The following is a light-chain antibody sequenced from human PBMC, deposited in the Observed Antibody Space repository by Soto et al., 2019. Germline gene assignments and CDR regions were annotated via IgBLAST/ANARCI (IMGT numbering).Light chain of an antibody. J-gene: IGLJ3*02. CDR3: SSFAGSNNVV. CDR1: SSDVGGYDH. V-gene: IGLV2-8*01. Sequence: QSALTQPPSASGSPGQSVTISCAGTSSDVGGYDHVSWYQQHPGKAPKLMIYDVSKQPSGVPDRFSGSKSGNAASLTVSGLQTEDEADYYCSSFAGSNNVVFGGGTKVTVL. CDR2: DVS.